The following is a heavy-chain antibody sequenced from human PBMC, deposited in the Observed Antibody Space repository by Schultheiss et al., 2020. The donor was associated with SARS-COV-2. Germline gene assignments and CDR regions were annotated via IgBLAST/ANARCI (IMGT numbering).Heavy chain of an antibody. CDR3: AATTGYYTNVDY. V-gene: IGHV3-11*06. CDR2: ISGSGDYI. J-gene: IGHJ4*02. Sequence: GSLRLSCGASGFTFSAHYMSWIRQTPGKGLEWVAYISGSGDYINYADSVKGRFTIFRNNANNSLYLQMSSLRADDTALYYCAATTGYYTNVDYWGQGTLVTVSS. CDR1: GFTFSAHY. D-gene: IGHD3/OR15-3a*01.